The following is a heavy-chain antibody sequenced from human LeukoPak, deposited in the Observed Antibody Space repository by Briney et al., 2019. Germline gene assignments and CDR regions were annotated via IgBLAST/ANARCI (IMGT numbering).Heavy chain of an antibody. J-gene: IGHJ3*02. Sequence: ASVKVPCKASGYTFTSYGISWVRQAPGQGLEWMGWISAYNGNTNYAQKLQGRVTMTTDTSTSTAYMELRSLRSDDTAVYYCARDRGPSHYYDSSWGAFDIWGQGTMVTVSS. V-gene: IGHV1-18*01. D-gene: IGHD3-22*01. CDR1: GYTFTSYG. CDR2: ISAYNGNT. CDR3: ARDRGPSHYYDSSWGAFDI.